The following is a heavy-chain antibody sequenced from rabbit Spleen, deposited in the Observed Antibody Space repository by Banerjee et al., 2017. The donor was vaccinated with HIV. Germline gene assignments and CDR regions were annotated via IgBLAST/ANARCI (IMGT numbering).Heavy chain of an antibody. CDR2: IYTNDGDP. V-gene: IGHV1S45*01. J-gene: IGHJ2*01. D-gene: IGHD1-1*01. CDR1: GFSFSSRYW. CDR3: ARYYVNSFDS. Sequence: QEQLEESGGGLVQPGGSLTLTCTASGFSFSSRYWICWVRQAPGKELELIACIYTNDGDPDYANWPKGRFNTFKPSSTTVTLQMTSLTAADTAHYFCARYYVNSFDSLGPGTLVTVS.